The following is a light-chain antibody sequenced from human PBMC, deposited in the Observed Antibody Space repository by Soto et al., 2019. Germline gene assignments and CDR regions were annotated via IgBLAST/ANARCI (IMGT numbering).Light chain of an antibody. Sequence: QAVVTQPPSVSGAPGQRVTISCTGSSSNTGAGYDVHWYQQLPGTVPKLLIYANSNRPSGVPDRFSGSKSGTSASLAITGLQAEDEADYYCQSYDSSLTVWVFGGGTKLTVL. CDR2: ANS. V-gene: IGLV1-40*01. CDR3: QSYDSSLTVWV. CDR1: SSNTGAGYD. J-gene: IGLJ3*02.